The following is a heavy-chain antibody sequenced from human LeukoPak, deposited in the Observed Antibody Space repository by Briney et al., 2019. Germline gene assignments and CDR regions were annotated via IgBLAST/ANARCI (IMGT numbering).Heavy chain of an antibody. CDR1: GGSFSGYY. D-gene: IGHD2-2*01. CDR3: ARKKGYCSSTSCYSLWIDY. Sequence: PSETLSLTCAVYGGSFSGYYWSWIRQPPGKGLEWIGEINHSGSTNYNPSLKSRVTISVDTSKNQFSLKLSSVTAADTAVYYCARKKGYCSSTSCYSLWIDYWGQGTLVTVSS. V-gene: IGHV4-34*01. J-gene: IGHJ4*02. CDR2: INHSGST.